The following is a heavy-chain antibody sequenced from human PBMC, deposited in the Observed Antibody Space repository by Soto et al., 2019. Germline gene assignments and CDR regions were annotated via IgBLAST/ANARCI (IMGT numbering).Heavy chain of an antibody. J-gene: IGHJ6*02. CDR2: INPNSGGT. V-gene: IGHV1-2*04. Sequence: ASVKVSCKASGHTFTGYYMHWVRQAPGQGLEWMGWINPNSGGTNYAQKFQGWVTMTRDTSISTAYMELSRLRSDDTAVYYCARDDRRPDCSSTSCRYYYYYYGMDVWGQGTTVTVSS. CDR3: ARDDRRPDCSSTSCRYYYYYYGMDV. CDR1: GHTFTGYY. D-gene: IGHD2-2*01.